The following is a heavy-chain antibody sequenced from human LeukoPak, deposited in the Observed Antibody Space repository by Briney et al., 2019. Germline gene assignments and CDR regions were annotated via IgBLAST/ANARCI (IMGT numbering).Heavy chain of an antibody. J-gene: IGHJ4*02. D-gene: IGHD3-10*01. V-gene: IGHV4-59*01. CDR3: ASSKVRGVIRALDY. Sequence: SETLSLTCTVSGGSIGSYYWSWIRQPPRKGLEWIGYIYYSGSTNYNPSLKSRVTISVDTSKNQFSLKLSSVTAADTAVYYCASSKVRGVIRALDYWGQGTLVTVSS. CDR2: IYYSGST. CDR1: GGSIGSYY.